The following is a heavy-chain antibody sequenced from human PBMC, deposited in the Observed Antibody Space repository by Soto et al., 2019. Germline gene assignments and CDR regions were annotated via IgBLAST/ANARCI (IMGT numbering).Heavy chain of an antibody. Sequence: SETLSLTCTVSGGSISSGDYYWSWIRQPPGKGLEWIGYIYYSGSTYYNPSLKSRVTISVDTSKNQFSLKLSSVTAADTTVYYCARGDYDFWSGYIDYWGQGTLVTVSS. J-gene: IGHJ4*02. V-gene: IGHV4-30-4*01. CDR2: IYYSGST. CDR3: ARGDYDFWSGYIDY. D-gene: IGHD3-3*01. CDR1: GGSISSGDYY.